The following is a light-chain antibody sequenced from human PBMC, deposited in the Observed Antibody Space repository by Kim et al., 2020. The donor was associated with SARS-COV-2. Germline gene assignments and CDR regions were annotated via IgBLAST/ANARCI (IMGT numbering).Light chain of an antibody. CDR1: QSVNNY. CDR3: QQRGKWPPT. CDR2: DAS. Sequence: EVVLTQSPATLSLSPGERAALTCRASQSVNNYVAWYQHKPGQAPRLLIFDASNRATGIPARFSGSGSGTDFTLAISSLETEDFAVYYCQQRGKWPPTFGQGTKVDIK. V-gene: IGKV3-11*01. J-gene: IGKJ1*01.